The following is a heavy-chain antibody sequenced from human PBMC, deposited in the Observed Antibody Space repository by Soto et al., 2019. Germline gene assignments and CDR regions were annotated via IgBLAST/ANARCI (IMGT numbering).Heavy chain of an antibody. J-gene: IGHJ5*01. Sequence: DVQLLQSGGGLVQPGGSLTLSCAASRFIFSDYAMNWVRQAPGKGLEWVSSIGGSNTDRYYADSVKGRFIISRDNSKNKMDLQMNSMREDDTDVYYCAKDAVSYNGKWDWFDSWGQGPLVTVCS. D-gene: IGHD1-26*01. CDR3: AKDAVSYNGKWDWFDS. CDR1: RFIFSDYA. V-gene: IGHV3-23*01. CDR2: IGGSNTDR.